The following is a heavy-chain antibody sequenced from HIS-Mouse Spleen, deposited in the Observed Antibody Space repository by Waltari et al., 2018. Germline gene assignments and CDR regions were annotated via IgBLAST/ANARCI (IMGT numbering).Heavy chain of an antibody. V-gene: IGHV4-39*01. CDR3: ALVGSGYYY. CDR1: GGSISSSSYY. Sequence: QLQLQESGPGLVKPSETLSLTCTVSGGSISSSSYYWGWIRQPPGKGLEWIGSSYYSGGTYYNPSLKSRFTISVDTSKNQFSLKLSSVTAADTAVYYCALVGSGYYYWGQGTLVTVSS. D-gene: IGHD3-22*01. CDR2: SYYSGGT. J-gene: IGHJ4*02.